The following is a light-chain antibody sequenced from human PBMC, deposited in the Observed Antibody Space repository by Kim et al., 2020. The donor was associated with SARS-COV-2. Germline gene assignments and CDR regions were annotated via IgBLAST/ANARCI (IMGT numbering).Light chain of an antibody. J-gene: IGLJ2*01. CDR2: EVT. V-gene: IGLV2-23*02. Sequence: QSITISCTGTSDDIRNYDLVSWYQQHPGSAPKLIIYEVTERPSGVSSRFSGSKAGNTAALTISGLQPEDAADYYCCSYAGSGTFVVFGAGTKVTVL. CDR3: CSYAGSGTFVV. CDR1: SDDIRNYDL.